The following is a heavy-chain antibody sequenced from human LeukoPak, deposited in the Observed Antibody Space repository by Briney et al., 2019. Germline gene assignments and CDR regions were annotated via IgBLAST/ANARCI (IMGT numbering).Heavy chain of an antibody. V-gene: IGHV1-18*01. D-gene: IGHD4-17*01. CDR2: ISAYNGNT. CDR1: GGTFSSYA. CDR3: ARGSNYGDYGNFDY. J-gene: IGHJ4*02. Sequence: ASVKVSCKASGGTFSSYAISWVRQAPGQGLEWMGWISAYNGNTNYAQKLQGRVTMTTDTSTSTAYMELRSLRSDDTAVYYRARGSNYGDYGNFDYWGQGTLVTVSS.